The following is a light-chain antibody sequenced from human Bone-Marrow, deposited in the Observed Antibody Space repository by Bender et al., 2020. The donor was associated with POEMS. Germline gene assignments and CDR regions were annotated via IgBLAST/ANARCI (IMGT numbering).Light chain of an antibody. CDR1: SSDVGGYIY. J-gene: IGLJ2*01. Sequence: QSALTQPRSVSGSPGQSVTISCTGTSSDVGGYIYVSWYQRHPGRAPKLLIYDVSQRPSGVPDRFSGSKSGNTASLTISGLQAEDEADYYCSSYTSSNTLIFGGGTKVTVL. CDR2: DVS. V-gene: IGLV2-11*01. CDR3: SSYTSSNTLI.